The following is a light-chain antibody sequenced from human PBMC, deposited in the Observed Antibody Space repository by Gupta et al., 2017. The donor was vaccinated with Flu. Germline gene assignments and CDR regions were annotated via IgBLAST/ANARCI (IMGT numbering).Light chain of an antibody. J-gene: IGKJ4*01. CDR3: QQSNSSALT. CDR2: GAS. Sequence: VLKQPPDPLSLSPGETADLTCRARIHISSTYLAWYQQKPGQAPRLLMFGASSRAAGIPDRFSGTGSGTDFTLTISRLESEDFAVYYCQQSNSSALTFGGGTKVEIK. V-gene: IGKV3-20*01. CDR1: IHISSTY.